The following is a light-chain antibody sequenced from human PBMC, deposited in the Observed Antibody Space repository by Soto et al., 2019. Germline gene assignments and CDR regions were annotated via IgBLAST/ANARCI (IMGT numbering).Light chain of an antibody. Sequence: EIVMTQSPATLSVSPGERATLSCRASQSVSSNLACYQQKPGQAPRLLIYGASTRATGIPARFSGSGSGTEFTPTISSLQSEDFAVYYCQQYSNWPLWTFGQGTKVEIK. CDR2: GAS. V-gene: IGKV3-15*01. J-gene: IGKJ1*01. CDR1: QSVSSN. CDR3: QQYSNWPLWT.